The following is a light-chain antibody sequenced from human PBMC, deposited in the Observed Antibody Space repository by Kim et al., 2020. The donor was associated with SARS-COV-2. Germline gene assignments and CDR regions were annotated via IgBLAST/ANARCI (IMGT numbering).Light chain of an antibody. J-gene: IGLJ3*02. CDR3: GTWDDSLTAGV. Sequence: GQKVPNYGSGSSSNIGKDYVSWYQHLPRTAPKLLIFDTNKRPSGIPDRFSGSKSGTSATLDITGLQTGDEADYYCGTWDDSLTAGVFGGGTQLTVL. CDR2: DTN. CDR1: SSNIGKDY. V-gene: IGLV1-51*01.